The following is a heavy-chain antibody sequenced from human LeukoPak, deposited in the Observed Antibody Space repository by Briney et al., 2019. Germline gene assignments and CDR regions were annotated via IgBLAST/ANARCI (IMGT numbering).Heavy chain of an antibody. V-gene: IGHV4-34*01. CDR3: ARGRGITIFGVVIIRRNWFDP. CDR1: GGSFSGYY. J-gene: IGHJ5*02. D-gene: IGHD3-3*01. Sequence: PSEPLSLTCAVYGGSFSGYYWSWIRQPPGKGLEWIGEINHSGSTNNNPSLKSRVTISVDTSKNQFSLKLSSVTAADTAVYYCARGRGITIFGVVIIRRNWFDPWGQGTLVTVSS. CDR2: INHSGST.